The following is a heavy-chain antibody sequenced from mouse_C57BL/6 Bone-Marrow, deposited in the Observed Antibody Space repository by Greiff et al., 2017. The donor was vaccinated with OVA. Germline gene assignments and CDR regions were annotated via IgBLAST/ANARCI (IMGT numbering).Heavy chain of an antibody. CDR3: ARSRLGLYYYAMDY. D-gene: IGHD4-1*01. CDR1: GFSLTSYG. CDR2: IWSGGST. V-gene: IGHV2-2*01. J-gene: IGHJ4*01. Sequence: VKLVESGPGLVQPSQSLSITCTVSGFSLTSYGVHWVRQSPGKGLEWLGVIWSGGSTDYNAAFISRLSISKDNSKSQVFFKMNSLQADDTAIYYCARSRLGLYYYAMDYWGQGTSVTVSS.